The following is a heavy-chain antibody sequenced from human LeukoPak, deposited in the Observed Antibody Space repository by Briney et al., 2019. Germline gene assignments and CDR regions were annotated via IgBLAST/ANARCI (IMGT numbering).Heavy chain of an antibody. V-gene: IGHV1-46*01. Sequence: GASVKVSCKASGYTFTSYCMHWVRQAPGQGLEWLGIINPSGGSTSYAQKFQGRVTMTRDTSTSTVYMELSSLRSEDTAVYYCARDTTVTNLFDYWGQGTLVTVSS. D-gene: IGHD4-17*01. CDR3: ARDTTVTNLFDY. CDR1: GYTFTSYC. CDR2: INPSGGST. J-gene: IGHJ4*02.